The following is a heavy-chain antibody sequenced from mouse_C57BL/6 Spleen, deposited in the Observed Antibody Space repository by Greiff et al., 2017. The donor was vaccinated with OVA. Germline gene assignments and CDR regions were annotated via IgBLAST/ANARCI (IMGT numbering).Heavy chain of an antibody. D-gene: IGHD4-1*01. Sequence: VQLQPSGAVLVTPGASVKLSCSASGFNIKDYYMHWVKQGTEQGLEWVGRFDPEDGETKYAPTLQGKATITADTSSNTAYMQHSSLTSEDTAVYYCASWDYFDYWGQGTTHTVSS. CDR3: ASWDYFDY. J-gene: IGHJ2*01. CDR1: GFNIKDYY. V-gene: IGHV14-2*01. CDR2: FDPEDGET.